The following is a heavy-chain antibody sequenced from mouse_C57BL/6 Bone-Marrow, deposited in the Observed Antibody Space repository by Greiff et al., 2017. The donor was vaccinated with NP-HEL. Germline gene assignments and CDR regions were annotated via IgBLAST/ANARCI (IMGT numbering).Heavy chain of an antibody. CDR3: ARELRPMDY. Sequence: QVHVKQSGAELARPGASVKLSCKASGYTFTSYGISWVKQRTGQGLEWIGEIYPRSGNTYYNEKFKGKATLTADKSSSTAYMELRSLTSEDSAVYFCARELRPMDYWGQGTSVTVSS. D-gene: IGHD3-2*02. CDR1: GYTFTSYG. J-gene: IGHJ4*01. V-gene: IGHV1-81*01. CDR2: IYPRSGNT.